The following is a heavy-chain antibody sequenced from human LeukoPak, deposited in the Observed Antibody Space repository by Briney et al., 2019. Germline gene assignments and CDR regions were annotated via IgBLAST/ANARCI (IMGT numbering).Heavy chain of an antibody. V-gene: IGHV3-33*06. Sequence: TGGSLRLSCAASGFTFSSYGMHWVRQAPGKGLEWVALIWYDGNNKYYADSVKGRFTISRDNSKNTLSLQMDSLRAEDTAVYYCAKDGGWSSSWEPAYYFDYWGQGTLVTVSS. J-gene: IGHJ4*02. CDR1: GFTFSSYG. CDR2: IWYDGNNK. CDR3: AKDGGWSSSWEPAYYFDY. D-gene: IGHD6-13*01.